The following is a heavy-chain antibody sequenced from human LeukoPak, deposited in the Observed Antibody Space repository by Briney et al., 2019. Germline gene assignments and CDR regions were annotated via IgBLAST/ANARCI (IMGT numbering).Heavy chain of an antibody. CDR1: GFTFNSYA. CDR2: ISGSGGST. CDR3: AKGWDSSKTLYY. Sequence: PGGSLRLSCAASGFTFNSYAMSWVRQAPGKGLEWVSAISGSGGSTYYADSVKGRFTISRDNSKNTLYLQMNSLRAEDTAVYYCAKGWDSSKTLYYWGQGTLVTVSS. J-gene: IGHJ4*02. V-gene: IGHV3-23*01. D-gene: IGHD6-19*01.